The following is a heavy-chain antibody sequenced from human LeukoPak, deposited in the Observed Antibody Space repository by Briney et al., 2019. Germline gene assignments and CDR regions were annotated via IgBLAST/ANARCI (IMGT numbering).Heavy chain of an antibody. CDR1: GFTFSQYW. V-gene: IGHV3-7*03. J-gene: IGHJ3*02. CDR3: ANCYYDSSGYYSPAFDI. CDR2: IKPDGSEK. Sequence: GGSLRLSCAASGFTFSQYWMSWVRQAPGKGLESVANIKPDGSEKHYVDSVKGRFSISRDNTKNSLFLQISSLRGEDTAVYYCANCYYDSSGYYSPAFDIWGQGTMVTVSS. D-gene: IGHD3-22*01.